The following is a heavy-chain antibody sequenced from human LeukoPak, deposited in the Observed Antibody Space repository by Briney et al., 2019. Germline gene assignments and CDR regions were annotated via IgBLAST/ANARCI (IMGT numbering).Heavy chain of an antibody. CDR2: IKQDGSEN. CDR3: ARDREPRTDFIVGATVQPFDY. V-gene: IGHV3-7*01. J-gene: IGHJ4*02. CDR1: GFSFSTYW. D-gene: IGHD1-26*01. Sequence: GGSLRLSCVASGFSFSTYWMSWVRQAPGKGLEWVANIKQDGSENYYVDSVKGRFTISRDNAKNSVYLQMNSLRAEDTAVYYCARDREPRTDFIVGATVQPFDYWGQGTLVTVSS.